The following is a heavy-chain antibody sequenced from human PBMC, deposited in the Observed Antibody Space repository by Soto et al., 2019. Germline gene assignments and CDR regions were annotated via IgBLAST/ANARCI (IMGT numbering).Heavy chain of an antibody. CDR1: GFTFNTFG. Sequence: PGGSLRLSCAASGFTFNTFGMHWVRQAPGKGLEWVAVISYDGSDKYYSDSVRGRFTISRDNSMNTLYLQMNSLRTEDTAVYYCAKPPNFYCSSYHCYKYYFDYWGQGTLVTVSS. CDR2: ISYDGSDK. CDR3: AKPPNFYCSSYHCYKYYFDY. J-gene: IGHJ4*02. V-gene: IGHV3-30*18. D-gene: IGHD2-2*01.